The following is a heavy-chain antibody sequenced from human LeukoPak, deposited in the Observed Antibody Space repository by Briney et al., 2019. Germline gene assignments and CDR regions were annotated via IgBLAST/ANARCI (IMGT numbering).Heavy chain of an antibody. CDR3: ARDADDILTAGAGNWFDP. V-gene: IGHV4-39*07. Sequence: SETLSLTCTVSGGSISSSSYYWGWIRQPPGKGLEWIGSIYHSGSTYYNPSLKSRVTIAVDTSKNQFSLKLSSVTAADTAVYYCARDADDILTAGAGNWFDPWGQGTLVTVSS. J-gene: IGHJ5*02. CDR2: IYHSGST. CDR1: GGSISSSSYY. D-gene: IGHD3-9*01.